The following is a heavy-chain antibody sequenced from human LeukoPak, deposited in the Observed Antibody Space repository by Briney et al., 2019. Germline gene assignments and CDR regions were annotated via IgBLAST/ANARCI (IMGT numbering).Heavy chain of an antibody. CDR3: ARERGWETVTNWFDP. Sequence: SETLSLTCTVSGDSISSGSYYWSWIRQPAGKGLEWIGRIYTSGSTNYNPSLKSRVTISVDMSRNQFSLKVTSVTAADTAVYYCARERGWETVTNWFDPWGQGALVTVS. D-gene: IGHD4-17*01. CDR1: GDSISSGSYY. CDR2: IYTSGST. V-gene: IGHV4-61*02. J-gene: IGHJ5*02.